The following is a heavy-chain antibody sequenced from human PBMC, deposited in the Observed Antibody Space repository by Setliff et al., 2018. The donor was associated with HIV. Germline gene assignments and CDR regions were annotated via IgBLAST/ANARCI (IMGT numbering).Heavy chain of an antibody. CDR1: GSFINSDY. CDR2: IYTSGNT. V-gene: IGHV4-4*07. CDR3: ARDGDWEFREWYFDL. D-gene: IGHD3-10*01. Sequence: PSETLSLTCTVSGSFINSDYWSWIRQPAGKGLEWIGRIYTSGNTNYNPSLNGRVTMSIDRSKNQFSLKLNSVTAADTAVYYCARDGDWEFREWYFDLWGRGTLVTVSS. J-gene: IGHJ2*01.